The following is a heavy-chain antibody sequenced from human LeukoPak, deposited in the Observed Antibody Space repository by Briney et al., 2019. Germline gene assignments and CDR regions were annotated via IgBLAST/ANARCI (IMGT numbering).Heavy chain of an antibody. J-gene: IGHJ5*02. CDR2: ISGSGGST. CDR1: GFTFSSYA. CDR3: AKEEKLLWFGGNWFDP. Sequence: GGSLRLSCAASGFTFSSYAMSWVRQAPGKGLEWVSAISGSGGSTYYADSVKGRFTISRDNSKNTLYLQMNSLRAEDTAVYYCAKEEKLLWFGGNWFDPWGQGTLVTISS. V-gene: IGHV3-23*01. D-gene: IGHD3-10*01.